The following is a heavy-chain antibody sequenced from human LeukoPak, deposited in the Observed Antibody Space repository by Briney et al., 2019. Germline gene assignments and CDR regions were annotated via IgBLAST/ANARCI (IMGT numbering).Heavy chain of an antibody. J-gene: IGHJ5*02. CDR1: GGSISSYY. D-gene: IGHD2-21*02. Sequence: SETLSLTCTVSGGSISSYYWSWIRQPPGKGLEWIGYIYYSGSTNYNPSLKSRVTISVDTSKNQFSLKLSSVTAADTAVYYCASRYCGGDCYPNWFDPWGQGTLVTVSS. V-gene: IGHV4-59*12. CDR2: IYYSGST. CDR3: ASRYCGGDCYPNWFDP.